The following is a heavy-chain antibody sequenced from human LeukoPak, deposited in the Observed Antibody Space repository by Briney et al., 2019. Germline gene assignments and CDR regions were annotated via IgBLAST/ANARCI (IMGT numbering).Heavy chain of an antibody. CDR3: ARLFDSSTYTNWHDP. V-gene: IGHV4-59*11. D-gene: IGHD3-22*01. Sequence: PSETLSLTCTVSGGSISSHYWSWIRQPPGKGLEWIGYIYYSGSTKHNPSLKSRVTISVDTSNNQFSLKLSSVTAADTAVYYCARLFDSSTYTNWHDPWGQGTLLTVSS. CDR2: IYYSGST. CDR1: GGSISSHY. J-gene: IGHJ5*02.